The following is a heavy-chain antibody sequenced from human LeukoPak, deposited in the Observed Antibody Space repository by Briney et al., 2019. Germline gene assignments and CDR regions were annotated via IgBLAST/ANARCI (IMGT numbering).Heavy chain of an antibody. CDR3: AKVSYGDKNYYYYYYMDV. J-gene: IGHJ6*03. D-gene: IGHD4-17*01. CDR2: ISYDGSNK. Sequence: GGSLRLSCAASGFTFSDYYMTWIRQAPGKGLEWVAVISYDGSNKYYADSVKGRFTISRDNSKNTLYLQMNSLRAEDTAVYYCAKVSYGDKNYYYYYYMDVWGKGTTVTVSS. CDR1: GFTFSDYY. V-gene: IGHV3-30*18.